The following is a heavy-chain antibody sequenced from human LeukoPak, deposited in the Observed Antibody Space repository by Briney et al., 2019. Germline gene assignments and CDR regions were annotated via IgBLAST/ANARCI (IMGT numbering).Heavy chain of an antibody. CDR3: VRGYSFGPYGMDV. CDR1: GFPFSSYA. V-gene: IGHV3-64D*09. Sequence: GGSLRLSCSASGFPFSSYAMHWVRQAPGKGLEYVSAISDSGGSTYYADSVKGRFTISRDNSKNTLYLQTSSLRAEDTAVYFCVRGYSFGPYGMDVWGQGTTVTVSS. D-gene: IGHD2-15*01. CDR2: ISDSGGST. J-gene: IGHJ6*02.